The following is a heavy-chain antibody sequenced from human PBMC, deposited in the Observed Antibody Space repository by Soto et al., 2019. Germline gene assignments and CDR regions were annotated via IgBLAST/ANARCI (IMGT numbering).Heavy chain of an antibody. CDR2: IRRSGGPK. CDR3: AKDVFQWFGELLGDWGALDI. CDR1: RFSFSNYP. J-gene: IGHJ3*02. V-gene: IGHV3-23*01. D-gene: IGHD3-10*01. Sequence: GGSLRLSCAAPRFSFSNYPMSSVRQAPGTGPERGSSIRRSGGPKYYADSGQARSTISRNHPKNPVFLQMNSLRAEDTAVYYCAKDVFQWFGELLGDWGALDIWGQGTMVTVSS.